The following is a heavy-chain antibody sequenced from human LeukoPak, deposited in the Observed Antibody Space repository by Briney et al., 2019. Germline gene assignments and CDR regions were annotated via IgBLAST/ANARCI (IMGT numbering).Heavy chain of an antibody. Sequence: SETLSLTCTVSGGSISSSSYYWGWIRQPPGKGLEWIGSIYYSGSTYYNPSLKSRVTISVDTSKNQFSLKLSSVTAADTAVYYCASFSCSSTSCYHYYYYGMDVWGQGTTVTVSS. CDR2: IYYSGST. CDR1: GGSISSSSYY. V-gene: IGHV4-39*01. J-gene: IGHJ6*02. D-gene: IGHD2-2*01. CDR3: ASFSCSSTSCYHYYYYGMDV.